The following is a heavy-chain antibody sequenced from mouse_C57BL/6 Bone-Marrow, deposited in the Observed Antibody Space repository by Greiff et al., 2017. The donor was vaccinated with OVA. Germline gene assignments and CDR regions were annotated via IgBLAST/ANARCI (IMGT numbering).Heavy chain of an antibody. Sequence: QVQLQQPGAELVRPGTSVKLSCKASGYTFTSYWMHWVKQRPGQGLEWIGVIDPSDSYTNYNQKFKGKATLTVDTSSSTAYMQLSSLTSEDSAVYYCARSRGFITTVVARYFDVWGTGTTVTVSS. CDR3: ARSRGFITTVVARYFDV. J-gene: IGHJ1*03. CDR2: IDPSDSYT. V-gene: IGHV1-59*01. CDR1: GYTFTSYW. D-gene: IGHD1-1*01.